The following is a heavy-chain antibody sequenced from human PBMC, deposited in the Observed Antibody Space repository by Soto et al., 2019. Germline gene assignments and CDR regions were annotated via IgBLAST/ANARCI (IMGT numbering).Heavy chain of an antibody. J-gene: IGHJ5*02. CDR3: AKGDSFDFWGTFNCFDP. Sequence: EVQLLESGGGLVQPGGSLRLSCAASGFTFGNYAMSWVRQTPGKGLEWVSSISGSGGHIYYTGSVKGRFTISRDNSKNALDLQMSSLRADDTAVYYCAKGDSFDFWGTFNCFDPWGQGTLVTVSS. CDR2: ISGSGGHI. V-gene: IGHV3-23*01. D-gene: IGHD3-3*01. CDR1: GFTFGNYA.